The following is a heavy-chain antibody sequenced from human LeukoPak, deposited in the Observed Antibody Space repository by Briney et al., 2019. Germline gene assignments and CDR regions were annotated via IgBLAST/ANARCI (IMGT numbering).Heavy chain of an antibody. J-gene: IGHJ4*02. CDR3: ARRSSSWYYFDF. D-gene: IGHD6-13*01. CDR2: IYYSGST. CDR1: GGSITSSDYW. Sequence: KTSETLSLTCTVSGGSITSSDYWWAWIRLPPGRGLEWIGSIYYSGSTYYNPPLKSRATISVDTSKNQFSLKLSSVTAADAAVYFCARRSSSWYYFDFWGQGSLVTVSS. V-gene: IGHV4-39*07.